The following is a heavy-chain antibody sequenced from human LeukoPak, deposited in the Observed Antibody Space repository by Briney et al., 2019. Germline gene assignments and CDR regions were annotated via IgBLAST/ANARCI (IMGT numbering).Heavy chain of an antibody. CDR3: ARQGSGGKAFDI. CDR2: IYSSGST. Sequence: SETLSLTCIVSGGSISSYYWSWMRQPPGKGLEWIGYIYSSGSTNSNPSLKSRGSISVDTSRSQFSLKMTSVTAADTAVYYCARQGSGGKAFDIWGQGTMVTVSS. D-gene: IGHD1-26*01. CDR1: GGSISSYY. J-gene: IGHJ3*02. V-gene: IGHV4-4*09.